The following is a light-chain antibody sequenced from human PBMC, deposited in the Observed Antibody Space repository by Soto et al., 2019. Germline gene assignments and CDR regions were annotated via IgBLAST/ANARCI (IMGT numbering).Light chain of an antibody. CDR3: QQRSNWPPLT. CDR2: DAS. J-gene: IGKJ4*01. V-gene: IGKV3-11*01. CDR1: QSVSSY. Sequence: EIVLTQSPATLSLSPGERATLSCTASQSVSSYLAWYQQKPGQAPRLLIYDASNRATGIPARFSGSGSRTDFTLTISSLEPEDFAVYSCQQRSNWPPLTFGGRTKVDI.